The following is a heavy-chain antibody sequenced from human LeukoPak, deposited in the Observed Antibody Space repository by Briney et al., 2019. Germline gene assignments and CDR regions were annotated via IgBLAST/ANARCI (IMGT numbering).Heavy chain of an antibody. D-gene: IGHD3-22*01. CDR1: GFTFSTYW. V-gene: IGHV3-74*01. J-gene: IGHJ1*01. CDR2: IKSDGGT. Sequence: GGSLRLSCAASGFTFSTYWMHWVRPAPGKGLVWVSRIKSDGGTNYADSVKGRFTISRDNANNTLSLQMNSLRPEDTGVYYCARAPSEIGGYYPEYFRHWGQGTLVTVSS. CDR3: ARAPSEIGGYYPEYFRH.